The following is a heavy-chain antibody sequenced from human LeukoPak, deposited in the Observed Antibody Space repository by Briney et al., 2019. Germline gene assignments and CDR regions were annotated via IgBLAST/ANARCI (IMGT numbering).Heavy chain of an antibody. J-gene: IGHJ4*02. CDR2: IDRHGSER. V-gene: IGHV3-7*01. CDR3: AKYCSSTSCYDY. CDR1: GFIFSNYW. D-gene: IGHD2-2*01. Sequence: QPGGSLRLSCAASGFIFSNYWMSWVRKAPGRGMEWVANIDRHGSERYYVDSVKGRFTISRDNAENSLYLQMNSLRAEDTAVYYCAKYCSSTSCYDYWGQGTLVTVSS.